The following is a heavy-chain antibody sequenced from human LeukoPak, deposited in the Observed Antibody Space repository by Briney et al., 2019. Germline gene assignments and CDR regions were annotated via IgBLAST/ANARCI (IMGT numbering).Heavy chain of an antibody. CDR3: ARASAYGDYGFDP. Sequence: ASVKVSCKASGYTFTSYDINWVRQATGQGLEWMGWMNPNSGNTGYAQKFQGRVTITRNTSISTAYMELSSLGSEDTAVYYCARASAYGDYGFDPWGQGTLVTVSS. V-gene: IGHV1-8*03. J-gene: IGHJ5*02. CDR1: GYTFTSYD. CDR2: MNPNSGNT. D-gene: IGHD4-17*01.